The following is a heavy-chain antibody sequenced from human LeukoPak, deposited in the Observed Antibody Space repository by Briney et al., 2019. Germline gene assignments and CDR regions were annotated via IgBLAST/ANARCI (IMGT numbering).Heavy chain of an antibody. Sequence: PSETLSLTCNVSGGSIRGYYWSWIRQPAGKGLEWIGRIYTSGSTNYNPSLKSRVTISVDTSKNQFSLKLSSVTAADTAVYYCASFTMVRGVSNWGQGTLVTVSS. V-gene: IGHV4-4*07. J-gene: IGHJ4*02. CDR2: IYTSGST. CDR1: GGSIRGYY. CDR3: ASFTMVRGVSN. D-gene: IGHD3-10*01.